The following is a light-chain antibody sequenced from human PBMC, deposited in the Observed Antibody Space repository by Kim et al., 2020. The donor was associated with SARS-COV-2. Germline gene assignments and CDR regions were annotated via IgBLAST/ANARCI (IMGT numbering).Light chain of an antibody. Sequence: ASVGDRVTIPCRASQTISNWLAWYQLKPGKAPELLIYQASSLESGVPSRFSGSGSGTEFTLTISSLQPDDSATYCCLRYNSYPLTFGGGTKVDIK. CDR2: QAS. J-gene: IGKJ4*01. CDR1: QTISNW. CDR3: LRYNSYPLT. V-gene: IGKV1-5*03.